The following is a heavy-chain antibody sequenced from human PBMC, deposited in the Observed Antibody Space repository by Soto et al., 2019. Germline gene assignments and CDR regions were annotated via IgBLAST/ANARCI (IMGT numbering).Heavy chain of an antibody. CDR2: IYPGDSDT. Sequence: EECLTISRKVSGYSFTSYWIGWVLQMPGKGLEWMGIIYPGDSDTRYSPSFQGQVTISADKSISTAYLQWSSLKASDTAMYYCARQEYDYSNYFRPYYYYGMDVWGQGTPVTASS. CDR1: GYSFTSYW. CDR3: ARQEYDYSNYFRPYYYYGMDV. D-gene: IGHD4-4*01. V-gene: IGHV5-51*01. J-gene: IGHJ6*01.